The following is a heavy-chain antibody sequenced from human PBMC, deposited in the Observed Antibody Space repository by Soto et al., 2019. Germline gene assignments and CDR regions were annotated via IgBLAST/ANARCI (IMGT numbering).Heavy chain of an antibody. D-gene: IGHD1-1*01. J-gene: IGHJ6*02. Sequence: PGGSLRLSCAASGFTFSSYGMHWVRQAPGKGLEWVAVISYDGSNKYYADSVKGRFTISRDNSKNTLYLQMNSLRAEDTAVYYCAKSHDSPPYYYYGMDVWGQGTTVTVSS. CDR3: AKSHDSPPYYYYGMDV. CDR2: ISYDGSNK. CDR1: GFTFSSYG. V-gene: IGHV3-30*18.